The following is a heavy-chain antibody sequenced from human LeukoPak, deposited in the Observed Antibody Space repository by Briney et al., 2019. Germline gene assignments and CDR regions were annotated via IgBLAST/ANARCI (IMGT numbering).Heavy chain of an antibody. CDR1: GFTLSNYG. V-gene: IGHV3-30*03. CDR2: ISYDGSNR. D-gene: IGHD3-22*01. CDR3: AREWASYDRSGYYPFDH. Sequence: GGSLRLSCAASGFTLSNYGMHWVRQAPGKGLEWVAFISYDGSNRYYADSVKGRFTISRDNSKNTLYLQTNSLRAEDTAVYYCAREWASYDRSGYYPFDHWGQGTLVTVSS. J-gene: IGHJ4*02.